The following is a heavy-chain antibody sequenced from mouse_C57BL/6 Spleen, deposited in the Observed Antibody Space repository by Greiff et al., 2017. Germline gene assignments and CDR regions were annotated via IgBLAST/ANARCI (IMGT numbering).Heavy chain of an antibody. CDR2: IYPGSGNT. CDR3: AREGSSYVGFAY. D-gene: IGHD1-1*01. Sequence: QVQLQQSGAELVRPGASVKLSCKASGYTFTDYYINWVKQRPGQGLEWIARIYPGSGNTYYNEKFKGKATLTAEKSSSTAYMQLSSLTSEDSAVYFCAREGSSYVGFAYWGQGTLVTVSA. CDR1: GYTFTDYY. J-gene: IGHJ3*01. V-gene: IGHV1-76*01.